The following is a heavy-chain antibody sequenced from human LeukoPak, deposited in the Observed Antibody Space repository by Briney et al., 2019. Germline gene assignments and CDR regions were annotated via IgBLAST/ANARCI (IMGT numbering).Heavy chain of an antibody. D-gene: IGHD3-3*01. CDR1: GYRSHDHG. CDR2: INWDGSDI. V-gene: IGHV3-20*04. CDR3: ARGNRDRSGYYFHFDY. Sequence: GGSLRLSCVGSGYRSHDHGMSWVRQGPGKGLEWVSDINWDGSDIRYADSVKGRFTISRDNAKNSLYLQMNSLRAEDTAFYFCARGNRDRSGYYFHFDYWGQGTLVTVSS. J-gene: IGHJ4*02.